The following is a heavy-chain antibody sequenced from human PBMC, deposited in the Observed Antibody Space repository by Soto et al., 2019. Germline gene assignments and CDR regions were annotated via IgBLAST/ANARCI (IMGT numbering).Heavy chain of an antibody. CDR2: IYYSGST. V-gene: IGHV4-31*02. J-gene: IGHJ2*01. D-gene: IGHD2-21*01. Sequence: QQPGKVLECIGYIYYSGSTYYNPSLKSRVTISVDTSKNQFSLKLSSVTAADTAFFFQAEDGIRDL. CDR3: AEDGIRDL.